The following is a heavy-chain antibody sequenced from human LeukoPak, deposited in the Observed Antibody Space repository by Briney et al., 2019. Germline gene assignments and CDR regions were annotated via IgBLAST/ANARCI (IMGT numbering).Heavy chain of an antibody. CDR3: TTYLGVMDLSYLQY. Sequence: GGSLRLSCAASGFTFSDHYLDWVRQAPGKGMEWVGRTRNKANSYTTEYAASVKGRFTISRDDSKKSVYLQMNSLKAEDTALYYCTTYLGVMDLSYLQYWGQGTLVTVSS. D-gene: IGHD3-10*01. CDR2: TRNKANSYTT. V-gene: IGHV3-72*01. J-gene: IGHJ4*02. CDR1: GFTFSDHY.